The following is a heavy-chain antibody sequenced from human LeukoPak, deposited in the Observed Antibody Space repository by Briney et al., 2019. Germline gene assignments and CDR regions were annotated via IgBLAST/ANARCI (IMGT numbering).Heavy chain of an antibody. Sequence: GGSLRLSCAASGFTFSSYSMNWVRQAPGKGLEWVSSISSSSSYIYYADSVKGRFTISRDNAKNSLYLQMNSLRAEDTVVYYCARDQDSGSYGFDYWGQGTLVTVSS. CDR2: ISSSSSYI. J-gene: IGHJ4*02. D-gene: IGHD1-26*01. CDR1: GFTFSSYS. V-gene: IGHV3-21*01. CDR3: ARDQDSGSYGFDY.